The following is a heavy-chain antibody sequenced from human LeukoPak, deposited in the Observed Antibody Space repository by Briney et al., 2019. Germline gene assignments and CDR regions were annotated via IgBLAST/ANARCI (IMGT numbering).Heavy chain of an antibody. D-gene: IGHD2-15*01. CDR2: ISYDGSNK. V-gene: IGHV3-30-3*01. J-gene: IGHJ4*02. Sequence: LPGGSLRLSCAASGFTFSSYAMHWVRQAPGKGLEWVAVISYDGSNKYYADSVKGRFTISRDNSKNTLYLQMNSLRAEDTAVYYCASDCSGGSCHSGYWGQGTLVTVSS. CDR1: GFTFSSYA. CDR3: ASDCSGGSCHSGY.